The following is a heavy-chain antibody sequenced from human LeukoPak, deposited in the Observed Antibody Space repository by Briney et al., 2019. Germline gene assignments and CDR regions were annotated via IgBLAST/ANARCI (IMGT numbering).Heavy chain of an antibody. CDR3: ARDRPLKWGETLLNYGGNADAFDI. CDR2: IYYSGST. Sequence: PSETLSLTCTVSGGSISSYYWSWIRQPPGKGLEWIGYIYYSGSTNYNPSLKSRVTISVDTSKNQFSLKLSSVTAADTAVYYCARDRPLKWGETLLNYGGNADAFDIWGQGTMVTVSS. J-gene: IGHJ3*02. CDR1: GGSISSYY. D-gene: IGHD4-23*01. V-gene: IGHV4-59*12.